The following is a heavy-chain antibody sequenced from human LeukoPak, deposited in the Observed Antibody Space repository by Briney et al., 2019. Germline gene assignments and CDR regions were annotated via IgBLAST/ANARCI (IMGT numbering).Heavy chain of an antibody. Sequence: ASVEVSCKVSGYTLTELSMHWVRQAPGKGLEWMGGFDPEDGETIYAQKFQGRVTMTEDTSTDTAYMELSSLRSEDTAVYYCAAPSIAAAGTYYYYGMDVWAKGPRSPSP. V-gene: IGHV1-24*01. J-gene: IGHJ6*02. CDR2: FDPEDGET. CDR1: GYTLTELS. CDR3: AAPSIAAAGTYYYYGMDV. D-gene: IGHD6-13*01.